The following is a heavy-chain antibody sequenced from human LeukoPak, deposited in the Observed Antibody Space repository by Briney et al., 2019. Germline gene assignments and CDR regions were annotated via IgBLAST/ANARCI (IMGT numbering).Heavy chain of an antibody. CDR2: IYYSGST. J-gene: IGHJ6*04. Sequence: SETLSLTCTVSGGSISSSSYYWGWIRQPPGKGLEWIGSIYYSGSTYHNPSLKSRVTISVDTSKNQFSLKLSSVTAADTAVYYCVRDEYRDVWGKGTTVTVSS. CDR3: VRDEYRDV. V-gene: IGHV4-39*07. CDR1: GGSISSSSYY. D-gene: IGHD2/OR15-2a*01.